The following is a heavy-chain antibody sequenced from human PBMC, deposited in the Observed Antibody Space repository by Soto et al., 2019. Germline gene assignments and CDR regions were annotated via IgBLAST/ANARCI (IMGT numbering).Heavy chain of an antibody. D-gene: IGHD6-19*01. CDR2: IYYSGST. CDR3: ARVVAVAAYYFDY. J-gene: IGHJ4*02. V-gene: IGHV4-59*01. CDR1: GGSISSYY. Sequence: SETLSLTCTVSGGSISSYYWSWIRQPPGKGLEWIGYIYYSGSTNYNPSLKSRVTISVDTSKNQFSLKLSSVTAADTAVYSCARVVAVAAYYFDYWGQGTLVTVSS.